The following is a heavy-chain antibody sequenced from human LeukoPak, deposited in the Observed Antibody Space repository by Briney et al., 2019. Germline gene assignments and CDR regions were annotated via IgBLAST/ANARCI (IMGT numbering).Heavy chain of an antibody. CDR1: GFTFGDYA. V-gene: IGHV3-49*04. J-gene: IGHJ3*02. CDR3: TRFTIVGVVDAFDI. Sequence: GGSLRLSCTASGFTFGDYAMSWVRQAPGKGLEWVGFIRSKVYGGTTEYAASVKVRFTISRDDSKSIAYLQMTSLKTEDAGVYYCTRFTIVGVVDAFDIWGQGTMVTVSS. CDR2: IRSKVYGGTT. D-gene: IGHD3-3*01.